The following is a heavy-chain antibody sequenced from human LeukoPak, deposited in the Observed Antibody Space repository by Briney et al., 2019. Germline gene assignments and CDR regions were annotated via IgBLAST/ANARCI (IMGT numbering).Heavy chain of an antibody. J-gene: IGHJ6*03. D-gene: IGHD6-6*01. V-gene: IGHV3-23*01. CDR3: ARDQHSTSLSYMDV. CDR1: GFTFSNYA. CDR2: ITGSGAVT. Sequence: GGSLRLSCAAPGFTFSNYAMNWVRQAPGKGLEWVSDITGSGAVTYYGDSMKGRVTTSRDNSKNTVYLHMTSLRAEDTAVYFCARDQHSTSLSYMDVWGDGTTVTVSS.